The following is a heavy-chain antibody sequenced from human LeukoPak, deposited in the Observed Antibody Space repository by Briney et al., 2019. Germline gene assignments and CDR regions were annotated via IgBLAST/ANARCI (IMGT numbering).Heavy chain of an antibody. Sequence: PSETLSLTCTVSGGSISSGSYYWSWIRQPAGKGLEWIGRIYTSGSTNYNPSLKSRVTISVDTSKNQFSLKLSSVTAADTAVYYCASPPWNIVVVPAAWYYMDVWGKGTTVTVSS. CDR1: GGSISSGSYY. CDR3: ASPPWNIVVVPAAWYYMDV. J-gene: IGHJ6*03. V-gene: IGHV4-61*02. CDR2: IYTSGST. D-gene: IGHD2-2*01.